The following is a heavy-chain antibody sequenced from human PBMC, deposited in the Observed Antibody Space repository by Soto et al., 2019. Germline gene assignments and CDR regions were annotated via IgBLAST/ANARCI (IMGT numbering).Heavy chain of an antibody. CDR2: ISSRRSTI. D-gene: IGHD6-6*01. J-gene: IGHJ4*02. CDR1: GFTFSSYS. V-gene: IGHV3-48*01. CDR3: ARIGYSSWIDY. Sequence: EVQLVESGGGLVQPGGSLRLSCAASGFTFSSYSMNWVRQAPGEGLEWVSYISSRRSTIFYADSVKGRFTISRDNAKNSLYLQMNSLRAEDTAVYYCARIGYSSWIDYWGQGTLVTVSS.